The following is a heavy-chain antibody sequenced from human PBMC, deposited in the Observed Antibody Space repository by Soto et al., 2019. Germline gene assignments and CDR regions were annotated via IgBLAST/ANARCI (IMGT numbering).Heavy chain of an antibody. V-gene: IGHV4-59*01. CDR1: GGSISSYY. D-gene: IGHD3-22*01. J-gene: IGHJ4*02. CDR3: ARDSYYYDSSGYYFRLLDY. Sequence: SETLSLTCTVSGGSISSYYWSWIRQPPGKGLEWIGYIYYSGSTNYNPSLKSRVTISVDTSKNQFSLKLSSVTAADTAVYYCARDSYYYDSSGYYFRLLDYWGQGTLVTVSS. CDR2: IYYSGST.